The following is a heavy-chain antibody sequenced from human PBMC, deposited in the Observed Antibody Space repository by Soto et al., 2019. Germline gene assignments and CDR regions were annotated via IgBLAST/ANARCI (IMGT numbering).Heavy chain of an antibody. Sequence: QVQLQESGPGLVKPSQTLSLTCTVSGGSISSGDYYWSWIRQPPGKGLEWIGYIYYSGSTYYNPSLKSRVTISVDTSKNQFSLKLSSVTVADTAVYYCARVPPGSARWFDPWGQGTLVTVSS. J-gene: IGHJ5*02. V-gene: IGHV4-30-4*01. CDR2: IYYSGST. CDR1: GGSISSGDYY. D-gene: IGHD6-25*01. CDR3: ARVPPGSARWFDP.